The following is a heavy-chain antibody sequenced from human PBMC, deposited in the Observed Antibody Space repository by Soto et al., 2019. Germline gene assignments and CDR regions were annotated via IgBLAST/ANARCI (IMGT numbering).Heavy chain of an antibody. CDR1: GFTLSSYA. CDR2: ISYDGSNN. D-gene: IGHD1-26*01. V-gene: IGHV3-30-3*01. J-gene: IGHJ4*01. Sequence: GGSLRLSCAASGFTLSSYAMHWVRQAPGKGLEWVALISYDGSNNYFGASVKGRFTISRDNSKNPFSLQMNSLSAEDTAVYYCASDRASSFIGATVNLFDDCGQGTLVTVSS. CDR3: ASDRASSFIGATVNLFDD.